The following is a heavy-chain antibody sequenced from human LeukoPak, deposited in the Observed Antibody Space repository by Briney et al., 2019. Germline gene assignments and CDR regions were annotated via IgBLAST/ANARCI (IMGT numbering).Heavy chain of an antibody. V-gene: IGHV1-69*05. J-gene: IGHJ4*02. CDR1: GGTFSSYA. Sequence: SVKVSCKASGGTFSSYAISWVRQAPGQGLEWMGGIIPIFVTANYAQKFQGRVTITTDESTSTAYMELSSLRSEDTAVYYCARQVIVGATPNYFDYWGQGTLVTVSS. CDR2: IIPIFVTA. CDR3: ARQVIVGATPNYFDY. D-gene: IGHD1-26*01.